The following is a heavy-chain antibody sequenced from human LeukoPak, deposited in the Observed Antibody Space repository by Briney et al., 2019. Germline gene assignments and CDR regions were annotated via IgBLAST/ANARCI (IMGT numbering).Heavy chain of an antibody. J-gene: IGHJ1*01. CDR2: VKQDGSET. Sequence: AGSLRLSCAASGFTFTNFWMTWVRQAPGKGLEWLANVKQDGSETYYGASVKGRFTISRDNAKNSVYLQLNSLRPDDTAVYYCATSKDTAGGPYWGRGTLVTVSS. CDR1: GFTFTNFW. CDR3: ATSKDTAGGPY. V-gene: IGHV3-7*03. D-gene: IGHD5-18*01.